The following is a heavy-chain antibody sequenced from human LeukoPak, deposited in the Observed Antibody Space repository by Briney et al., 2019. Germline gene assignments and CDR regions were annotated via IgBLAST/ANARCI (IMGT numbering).Heavy chain of an antibody. CDR1: GFTFSSYW. CDR3: ARGRPHGNDY. D-gene: IGHD4-23*01. Sequence: GGSLRLSCAASGFTFSSYWMNWVRQAPGKGLVWVSRIASDGSSTTYADAVKGRFSISRDNAKNTLYLQMNSLRVEDTAVYYCARGRPHGNDYWGQGTLVTVSS. V-gene: IGHV3-74*01. J-gene: IGHJ4*02. CDR2: IASDGSST.